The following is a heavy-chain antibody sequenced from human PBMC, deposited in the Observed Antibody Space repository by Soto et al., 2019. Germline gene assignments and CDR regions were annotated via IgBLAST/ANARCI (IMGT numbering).Heavy chain of an antibody. CDR1: GLTFESSA. Sequence: CGSRRLSCVASGLTFESSAMTWVRQAPGAGLQWVSTITDTGGDAKYADSVRGRFVISRDNSKKTLYMKMTSLTAEDPPMYYCARGSTDSYPGSRIFDFWGRGTLGT. J-gene: IGHJ4*02. V-gene: IGHV3-23*01. CDR3: ARGSTDSYPGSRIFDF. CDR2: ITDTGGDA. D-gene: IGHD3-10*01.